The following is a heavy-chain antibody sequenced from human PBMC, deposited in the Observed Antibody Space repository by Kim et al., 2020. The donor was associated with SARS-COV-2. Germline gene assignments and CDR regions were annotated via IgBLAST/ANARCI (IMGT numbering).Heavy chain of an antibody. V-gene: IGHV3-21*01. J-gene: IGHJ6*02. CDR3: ARQKTSAFGGVIVPSYYGMEV. CDR2: ISSSSSYI. D-gene: IGHD3-16*02. Sequence: GGSLRLSCAASGFTFSSYSMNWVRQAPGKGLEWVSSISSSSSYIYYADSVKGRFTISRDNAKNSLYLQMNSLRAEDTAVYYCARQKTSAFGGVIVPSYYGMEVWGQGTTVTVSS. CDR1: GFTFSSYS.